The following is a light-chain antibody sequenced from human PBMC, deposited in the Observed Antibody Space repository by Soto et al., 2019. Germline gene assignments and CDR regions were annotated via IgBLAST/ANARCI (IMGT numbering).Light chain of an antibody. Sequence: DIQMTQSPSTLSASVGDRVTITCRASQSINTWLAWYQLKPGRAPKLLIYKASTVESGVPSRFSGSGSGTEFTLTISSLQPDDFATYYCQQYQTYSQFGQGTKVEIK. CDR2: KAS. V-gene: IGKV1-5*03. CDR3: QQYQTYSQ. J-gene: IGKJ1*01. CDR1: QSINTW.